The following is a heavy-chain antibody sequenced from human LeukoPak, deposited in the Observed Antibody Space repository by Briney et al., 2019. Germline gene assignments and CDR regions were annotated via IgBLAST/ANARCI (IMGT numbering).Heavy chain of an antibody. CDR1: GFTFSSYW. Sequence: GGSLRLSCAASGFTFSSYWMHWVRQAPGKGLEWVSLISGDGGSTYYADSVKGRFTISRDNSKNSLYLQMNSLRTEDTALYYCAKGGLAYCGGDCYSDYWGQGTLVTVSS. J-gene: IGHJ4*02. CDR2: ISGDGGST. CDR3: AKGGLAYCGGDCYSDY. D-gene: IGHD2-21*02. V-gene: IGHV3-43*02.